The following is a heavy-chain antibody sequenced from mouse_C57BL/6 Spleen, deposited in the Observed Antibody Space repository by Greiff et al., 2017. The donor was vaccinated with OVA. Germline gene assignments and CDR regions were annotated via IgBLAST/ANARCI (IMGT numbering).Heavy chain of an antibody. CDR1: GYTFTSYW. V-gene: IGHV1-64*01. D-gene: IGHD1-1*01. Sequence: VKLQQPGAELVKPGASVKLSCKASGYTFTSYWMHWVKQRPGQGLEWIGMIHPNSGSTNYNEKFKSKATLTVDKSSSTAYMQLSSLTSEDSAVYYCARDYYGSSAPFAYWGQGTLVTVSA. CDR2: IHPNSGST. CDR3: ARDYYGSSAPFAY. J-gene: IGHJ3*01.